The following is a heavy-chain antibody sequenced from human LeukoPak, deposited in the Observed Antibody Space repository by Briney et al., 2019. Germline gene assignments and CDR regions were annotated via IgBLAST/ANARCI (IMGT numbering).Heavy chain of an antibody. Sequence: PSETLSLTCTLSGGSISTYYWSWIRQPPGKGLEWIGYTYHSGSTNYNPSLKSRVTISVDTSKNQFSLKLSSVTAADTAVYYCARGGGYASPIGYWGQGALVTVSS. CDR1: GGSISTYY. CDR3: ARGGGYASPIGY. CDR2: TYHSGST. V-gene: IGHV4-59*01. J-gene: IGHJ4*02. D-gene: IGHD5-12*01.